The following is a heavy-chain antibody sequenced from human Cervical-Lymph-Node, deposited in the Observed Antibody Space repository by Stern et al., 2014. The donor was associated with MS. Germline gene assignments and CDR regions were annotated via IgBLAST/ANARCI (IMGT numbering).Heavy chain of an antibody. CDR1: GGSISSYY. V-gene: IGHV4-59*01. Sequence: QLVESGPGLVKPSETLSLTCTVSGGSISSYYWSWIRQPPGKGLEWIGYINYSGSTKYNHSLKSRVTISVDTSKTQFSLKLSSVTAADTAVYYCARAGGSYDTNPYYFDYWGQGTLVTVSS. J-gene: IGHJ4*02. D-gene: IGHD1-26*01. CDR3: ARAGGSYDTNPYYFDY. CDR2: INYSGST.